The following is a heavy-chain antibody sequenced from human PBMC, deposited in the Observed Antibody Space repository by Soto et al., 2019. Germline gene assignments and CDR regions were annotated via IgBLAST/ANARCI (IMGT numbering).Heavy chain of an antibody. V-gene: IGHV5-51*01. D-gene: IGHD6-19*01. CDR2: IYPGDSDT. CDR1: GYSFTSYW. Sequence: GESLKISCKGSGYSFTSYWIGWVRQMPGKGLEWMGIIYPGDSDTRYSPSFQGQVTISADKSSSTAYLQWSSLKASDTAMYYCATLRIAVAGPDYFDYWGQGTLVTVSS. J-gene: IGHJ4*02. CDR3: ATLRIAVAGPDYFDY.